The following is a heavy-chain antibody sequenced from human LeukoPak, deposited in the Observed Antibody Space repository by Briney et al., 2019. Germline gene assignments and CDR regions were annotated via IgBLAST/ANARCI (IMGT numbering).Heavy chain of an antibody. Sequence: GGSLRLSCAASGFTFSSYGMHWVRQAPGKGLEWVAFIRYDGSNKYYAGSVEGRITVSRDNSKNTLYLQMNSLRAEDTAVYYCAKDLHLYYDLWSGYLPDYWGQGTLVTVSS. D-gene: IGHD3-3*01. V-gene: IGHV3-30*02. J-gene: IGHJ4*02. CDR1: GFTFSSYG. CDR3: AKDLHLYYDLWSGYLPDY. CDR2: IRYDGSNK.